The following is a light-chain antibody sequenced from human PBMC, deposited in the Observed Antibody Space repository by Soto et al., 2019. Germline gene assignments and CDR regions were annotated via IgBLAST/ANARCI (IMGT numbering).Light chain of an antibody. CDR1: QRVSRY. V-gene: IGKV3-11*01. CDR3: LRRGNWPVI. J-gene: IGKJ1*01. Sequence: EIVLTQSPATLSLSPGERATLSCTASQRVSRYCAWYQQKPGQPPRLLIYDSSNRATGIPARFSGSESGTAFTRSISSLETNDFEVYSCLRRGNWPVIFGQGTRV. CDR2: DSS.